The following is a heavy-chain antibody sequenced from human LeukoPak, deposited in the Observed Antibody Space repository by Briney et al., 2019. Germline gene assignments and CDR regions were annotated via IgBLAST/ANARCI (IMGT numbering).Heavy chain of an antibody. Sequence: GGSLRLSCAASGFTFSSYAMSWVRQAPGKGLEWVSAISYAGAGTYYADSVKGRFTISRDNSKNTLYLQINSLRAEDTALFYCAKLNSGSYSDYWGQGTLVTVSS. D-gene: IGHD1-26*01. V-gene: IGHV3-23*01. CDR3: AKLNSGSYSDY. CDR1: GFTFSSYA. J-gene: IGHJ4*02. CDR2: ISYAGAGT.